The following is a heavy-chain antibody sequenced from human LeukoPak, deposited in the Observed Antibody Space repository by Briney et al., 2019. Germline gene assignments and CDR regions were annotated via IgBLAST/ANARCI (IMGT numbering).Heavy chain of an antibody. Sequence: PSETLSLTCSVSGGSISSYYWSWIRQPPGKGLEWIGYIYYSGSTNYNPSLKSRVTISVDTSKNQFSLKLSSVTAADTAVYYCASPDCSSTSCWEDAFDIWGQGTMVTVSS. J-gene: IGHJ3*02. CDR1: GGSISSYY. D-gene: IGHD2-2*01. CDR3: ASPDCSSTSCWEDAFDI. CDR2: IYYSGST. V-gene: IGHV4-59*12.